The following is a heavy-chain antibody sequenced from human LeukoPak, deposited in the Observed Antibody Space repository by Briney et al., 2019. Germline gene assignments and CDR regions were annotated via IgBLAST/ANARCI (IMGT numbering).Heavy chain of an antibody. V-gene: IGHV3-7*01. CDR3: ARSYSSSSTINDWFDP. J-gene: IGHJ5*02. CDR2: IKQDGSEK. Sequence: GGSLRLSCAASGFTFSSYWVSWVRQAPGKGLEWVANIKQDGSEKYYVDSVKGRFTISRDNAKNSLYLQMNSLRAEDTAVYYCARSYSSSSTINDWFDPWGQGTLATVSS. D-gene: IGHD6-6*01. CDR1: GFTFSSYW.